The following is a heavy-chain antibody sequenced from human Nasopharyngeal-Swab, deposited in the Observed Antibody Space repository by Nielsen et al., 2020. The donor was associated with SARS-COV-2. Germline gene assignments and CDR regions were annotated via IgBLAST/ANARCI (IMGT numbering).Heavy chain of an antibody. Sequence: GGSLRLSCVASGFTSRDDWMSWVRQAPAKGLEWVASIKQDGSEKNYVDSVKGRFTISRDNAKNSLFLQMGSLRTEDTAFYYCARVGGRTSPMGSWGQGTLVTVSS. D-gene: IGHD3-10*01. V-gene: IGHV3-7*01. J-gene: IGHJ4*02. CDR1: GFTSRDDW. CDR2: IKQDGSEK. CDR3: ARVGGRTSPMGS.